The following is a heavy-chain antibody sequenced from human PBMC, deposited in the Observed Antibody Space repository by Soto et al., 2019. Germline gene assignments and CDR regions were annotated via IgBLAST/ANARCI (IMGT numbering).Heavy chain of an antibody. V-gene: IGHV1-69*01. CDR1: GGTFSSYA. J-gene: IGHJ5*02. D-gene: IGHD3-10*01. Sequence: QVQLVQSGAEVKKPGSSVKVSCKASGGTFSSYAISWVRQAPGQGLEWMGGIIPIFGTANYAQKLQGRGTTTADDSTRTAYMDLSKLRSDDTAVYYCARDPPFYYGPDWFDPWGQGTLVTVSS. CDR2: IIPIFGTA. CDR3: ARDPPFYYGPDWFDP.